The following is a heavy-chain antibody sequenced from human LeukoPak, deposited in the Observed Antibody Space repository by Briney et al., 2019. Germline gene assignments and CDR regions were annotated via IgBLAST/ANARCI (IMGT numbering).Heavy chain of an antibody. V-gene: IGHV3-7*01. CDR2: INADGSDK. CDR1: GFPFQSYW. Sequence: GGSLRLSCTASGFPFQSYWMNWVRQAPGKGLELVANINADGSDKYFMDSVKGRFSISRDNANNRLYLQMTSLRAEDTAVYYCMPGRGYWGQGTLVTVSS. D-gene: IGHD2-8*02. CDR3: MPGRGY. J-gene: IGHJ4*02.